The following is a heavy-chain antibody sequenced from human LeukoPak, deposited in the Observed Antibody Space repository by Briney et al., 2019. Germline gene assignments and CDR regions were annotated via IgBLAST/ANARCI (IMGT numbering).Heavy chain of an antibody. D-gene: IGHD3-22*01. Sequence: GGSLRLSCAASGFTFSSYGMHWVRQAPGKGLEWVAVISYDGSNKYYADSVKGRFTISRDNSKNTLYLQMNSLRAEDTAVYYCARSSSGYYYVTCYYYGMDVWGQGTTVTVSS. J-gene: IGHJ6*02. CDR1: GFTFSSYG. CDR3: ARSSSGYYYVTCYYYGMDV. V-gene: IGHV3-30*03. CDR2: ISYDGSNK.